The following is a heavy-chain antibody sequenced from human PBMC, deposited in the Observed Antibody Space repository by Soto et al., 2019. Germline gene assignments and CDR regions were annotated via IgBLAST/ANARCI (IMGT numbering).Heavy chain of an antibody. CDR1: GFTLSGYA. V-gene: IGHV3-64*01. J-gene: IGHJ6*02. CDR3: ARYRYEVATIKSTGYYYYYYGMDV. Sequence: GGSLRLSCSASGFTLSGYAMDWVRQAPGKGLEYVSGIKKDGSEKYYANSAKGRFTISRDNAKNSLYLQMDSLRAEDMAVYYSARYRYEVATIKSTGYYYYYYGMDVWGQGTTVTVSS. D-gene: IGHD5-12*01. CDR2: IKKDGSEK.